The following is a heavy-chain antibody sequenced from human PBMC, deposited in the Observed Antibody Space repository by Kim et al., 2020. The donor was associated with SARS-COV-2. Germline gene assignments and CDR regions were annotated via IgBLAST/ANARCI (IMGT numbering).Heavy chain of an antibody. J-gene: IGHJ3*01. CDR3: VRRSSGPSRRYFDV. Sequence: SETLSLTCSVSGVSINTGSFFWGWVRQSPGRGLEWIGSIYYSGKTYYNPSLERRVTMSLDTSKNQFSLRLSSVTAADTALYFCVRRSSGPSRRYFDVWGQGSLVTVS. V-gene: IGHV4-39*01. CDR1: GVSINTGSFF. D-gene: IGHD6-19*01. CDR2: IYYSGKT.